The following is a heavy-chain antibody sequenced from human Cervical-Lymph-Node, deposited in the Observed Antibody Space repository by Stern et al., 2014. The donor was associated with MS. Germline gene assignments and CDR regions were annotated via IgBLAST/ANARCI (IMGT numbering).Heavy chain of an antibody. CDR1: GFSLTTSAMS. CDR2: IDWDGDK. J-gene: IGHJ6*02. Sequence: ESGPALVKPTQTLTLTCTFSGFSLTTSAMSVSWISQPPGKALEWLARIDWDGDKYYSTSLRTRLTISKDTSSNQVVLILTDMDPVDTATYYCARMTGRGDYYYYSGLDVWGQGTTVTVSS. D-gene: IGHD3-10*01. V-gene: IGHV2-70*11. CDR3: ARMTGRGDYYYYSGLDV.